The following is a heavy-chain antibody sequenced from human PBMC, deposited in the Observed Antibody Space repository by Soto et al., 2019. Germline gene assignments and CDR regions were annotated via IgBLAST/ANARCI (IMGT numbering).Heavy chain of an antibody. CDR2: INAGNGNT. D-gene: IGHD3-22*01. CDR3: ARDSYDSGGLMPSDFDI. V-gene: IGHV1-3*01. Sequence: ASVKVTCKAPGYTFTSYTMHWVLHAPRQRLEWMGWINAGNGNTKDSQKFQGRVTITRDTSASTAYMELSSLRSEDTAVYYCARDSYDSGGLMPSDFDIWGQGTMVTVSS. CDR1: GYTFTSYT. J-gene: IGHJ3*02.